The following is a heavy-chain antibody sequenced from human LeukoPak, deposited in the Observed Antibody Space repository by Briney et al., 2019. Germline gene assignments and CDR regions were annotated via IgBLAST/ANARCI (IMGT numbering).Heavy chain of an antibody. Sequence: GGSLGLSCAASGFTFDDYAMHWVRQAPGKGLEWVSSVSNSGDYIHYADSVKGRFTISRDNSKNSLYLQMNSLGAEDTAVYYCARALIGYYFDYWGQGTLVTVSS. D-gene: IGHD2-8*01. CDR3: ARALIGYYFDY. CDR2: VSNSGDYI. J-gene: IGHJ4*02. V-gene: IGHV3-21*06. CDR1: GFTFDDYA.